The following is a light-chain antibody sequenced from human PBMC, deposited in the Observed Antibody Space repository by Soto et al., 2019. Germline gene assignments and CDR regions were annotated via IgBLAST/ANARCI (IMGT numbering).Light chain of an antibody. CDR2: AAS. V-gene: IGKV1-12*01. J-gene: IGKJ4*01. CDR1: QDINSW. CDR3: QQTKNFPRT. Sequence: DIQMTQSPSSVSASVGDRVTITCRASQDINSWLAWFQQKPGKAPNLLIYAASSLHSGVPSRFSGSGSGTDFTLTITNLQPEDFATYYCQQTKNFPRTFGGGTKLDIK.